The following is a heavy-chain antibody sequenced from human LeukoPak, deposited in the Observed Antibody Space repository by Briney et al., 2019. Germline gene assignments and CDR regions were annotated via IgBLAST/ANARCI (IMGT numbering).Heavy chain of an antibody. J-gene: IGHJ4*02. V-gene: IGHV3-11*01. Sequence: GGSLRLSCAASGFTFRDHYMTWIRQAPGKGLEWLSYISGSGSTIYYADSVKGRFTISRDNAKNALSLQMNSLRAEDTAVYYCATSILIMFGGVRLTTPFDYWGQGTLVTVSS. D-gene: IGHD3-16*01. CDR2: ISGSGSTI. CDR1: GFTFRDHY. CDR3: ATSILIMFGGVRLTTPFDY.